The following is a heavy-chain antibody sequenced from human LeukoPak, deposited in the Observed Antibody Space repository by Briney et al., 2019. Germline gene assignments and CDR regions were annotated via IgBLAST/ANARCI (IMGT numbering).Heavy chain of an antibody. Sequence: AGESLKISCQASGYSFTSSWIGWVRQMPGKGLEWMGTIFPADSDTRYSPSFQGQVTISVDKPNNTAYLQWSSLKASDTAIYYCARLSGGSPWGQGTLVTVSS. J-gene: IGHJ5*02. CDR1: GYSFTSSW. CDR2: IFPADSDT. D-gene: IGHD2-15*01. V-gene: IGHV5-51*01. CDR3: ARLSGGSP.